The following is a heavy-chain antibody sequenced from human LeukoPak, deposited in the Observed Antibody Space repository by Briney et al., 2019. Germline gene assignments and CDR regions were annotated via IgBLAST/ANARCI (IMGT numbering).Heavy chain of an antibody. CDR1: GDSVSSNSAA. J-gene: IGHJ4*02. Sequence: PSQTLSLTCAISGDSVSSNSAAWNWIRQSPSRGLEWLGRTCYRSKWYNDYAVSVKSRITINPDTSKNQFSLQLKTVTPEDTAVYYCARGGEEDYGDPRVEYWGQGTLVTVSS. CDR3: ARGGEEDYGDPRVEY. D-gene: IGHD4-17*01. CDR2: TCYRSKWYN. V-gene: IGHV6-1*01.